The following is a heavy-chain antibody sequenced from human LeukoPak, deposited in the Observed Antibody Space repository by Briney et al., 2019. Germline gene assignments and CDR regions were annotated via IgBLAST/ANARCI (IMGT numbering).Heavy chain of an antibody. CDR1: GYSFTSNY. Sequence: ASVKVSFKASGYSFTSNYLHWLRQAPGQGLEWMGITDPSGGGTNYAEKFHDRVTMTRDTSTSTVYMDLSSLRYEDTAVYYCAKEARFGSSSGSLDYWGQGTLVTVAS. CDR3: AKEARFGSSSGSLDY. D-gene: IGHD3-22*01. J-gene: IGHJ4*02. CDR2: TDPSGGGT. V-gene: IGHV1-46*01.